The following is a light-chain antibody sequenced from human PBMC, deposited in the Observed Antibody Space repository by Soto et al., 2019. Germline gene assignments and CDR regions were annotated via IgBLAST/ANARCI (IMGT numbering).Light chain of an antibody. Sequence: SYELTQPPSVSVAPGQTARITCGRNNIGSKSVHWYQQRPGQAPVLVVYDDNDRPSGIPERFSGSNSGNTATLTISRVEAGDEADYYCQVWDSSSDQYVFGTG. CDR2: DDN. CDR3: QVWDSSSDQYV. J-gene: IGLJ1*01. V-gene: IGLV3-21*02. CDR1: NIGSKS.